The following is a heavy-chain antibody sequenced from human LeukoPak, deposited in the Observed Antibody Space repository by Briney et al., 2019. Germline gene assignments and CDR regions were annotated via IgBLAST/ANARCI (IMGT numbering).Heavy chain of an antibody. V-gene: IGHV4-39*07. CDR1: GGSVSTSDYY. Sequence: TSETLSLTCTVSGGSVSTSDYYWGWIRQSPVKGLEWIGDVFYTGKTNYNPSLRGRATISIDTSKNQFSLKLTYVTAADSAVYYCARVFDSRGQGTLVTVSS. CDR3: ARVFDS. J-gene: IGHJ4*02. CDR2: VFYTGKT.